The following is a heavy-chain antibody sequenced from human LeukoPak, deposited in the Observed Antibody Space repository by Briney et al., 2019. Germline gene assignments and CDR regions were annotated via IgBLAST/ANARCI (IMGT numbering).Heavy chain of an antibody. CDR3: ARDADTSGHYSHFDF. Sequence: GGSLRLSCAASGFNFNHYGMDWVRLAPGKGLEWVAGIRFDGGKQWYADSVMGRFTISRDNSKNTVYLQMNSLRGEDTALYYCARDADTSGHYSHFDFWGQGTLVTVSS. J-gene: IGHJ4*02. V-gene: IGHV3-33*01. CDR2: IRFDGGKQ. D-gene: IGHD3-22*01. CDR1: GFNFNHYG.